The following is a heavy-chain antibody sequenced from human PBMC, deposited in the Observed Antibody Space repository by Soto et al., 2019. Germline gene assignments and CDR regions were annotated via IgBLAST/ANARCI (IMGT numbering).Heavy chain of an antibody. D-gene: IGHD3-10*01. CDR3: TTGPAMVRGVIVAYYYYYMDV. CDR2: IKSKTDGGTT. J-gene: IGHJ6*03. Sequence: PGGSLRLSCAASGFTFSNAWMSWVRQAPGKGLEWVGRIKSKTDGGTTDYAAPVKGRFTISRDDSKNTLYLQMNSLKTEDTAVYYCTTGPAMVRGVIVAYYYYYMDVWGKGTTVTVSS. V-gene: IGHV3-15*01. CDR1: GFTFSNAW.